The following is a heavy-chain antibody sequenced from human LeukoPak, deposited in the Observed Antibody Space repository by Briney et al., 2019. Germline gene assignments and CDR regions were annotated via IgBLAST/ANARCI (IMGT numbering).Heavy chain of an antibody. J-gene: IGHJ3*01. CDR1: GFSFADHY. CDR2: ISRGGSNL. D-gene: IGHD3-9*01. Sequence: GGSLRLTCTASGFSFADHYLSWIRQPPGKGLEWVPYISRGGSNLKYGESVEGRFTISRDNAEKSLYLDMDSLKAEDTAVYYCARGRSLVGPFDLWGQGTVVTVSS. CDR3: ARGRSLVGPFDL. V-gene: IGHV3-11*04.